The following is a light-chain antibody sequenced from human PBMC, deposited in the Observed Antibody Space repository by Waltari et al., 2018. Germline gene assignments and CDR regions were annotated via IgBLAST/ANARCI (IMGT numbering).Light chain of an antibody. V-gene: IGLV4-69*01. Sequence: VVTQSPSASASLGASVNLTCSLSIEHSNYAIAWHQQKPEQGPRYLMKVKSDGSHEKGDGIPVRFSGSSSGPERYLTISGRQCEDEAAYYCQVWDTVSHVLFGGGTTLTVL. J-gene: IGLJ2*01. CDR2: VKSDGSH. CDR3: QVWDTVSHVL. CDR1: IEHSNYA.